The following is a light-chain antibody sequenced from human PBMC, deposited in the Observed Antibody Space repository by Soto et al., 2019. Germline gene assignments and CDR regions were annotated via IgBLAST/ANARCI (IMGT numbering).Light chain of an antibody. Sequence: EIVLTQSPCTLSLSPGERATISCRASQSVSSSYLAWYQQKPGQAPRLLIYGASSRDTGIPDRFSGSGSGTDFTLTISRLEPEDFAVYYCQQYGSSPLTFGGGTKVEIK. CDR1: QSVSSSY. CDR3: QQYGSSPLT. CDR2: GAS. J-gene: IGKJ4*01. V-gene: IGKV3-20*01.